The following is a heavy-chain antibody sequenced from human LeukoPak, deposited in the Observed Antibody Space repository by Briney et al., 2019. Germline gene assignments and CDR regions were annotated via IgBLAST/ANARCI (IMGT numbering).Heavy chain of an antibody. CDR1: GYTFTSYG. J-gene: IGHJ4*02. V-gene: IGHV1-18*04. CDR2: ISAYNGNT. D-gene: IGHD2-2*01. Sequence: ASVKVSCKASGYTFTSYGISWVRQAPGQGLEWMGWISAYNGNTNYAQKLQGRVTMTTDTSTSTAYMELRSLRSDDTAVYYCARGVGYCSSTSCYGGEDYWGQGTLVTVSS. CDR3: ARGVGYCSSTSCYGGEDY.